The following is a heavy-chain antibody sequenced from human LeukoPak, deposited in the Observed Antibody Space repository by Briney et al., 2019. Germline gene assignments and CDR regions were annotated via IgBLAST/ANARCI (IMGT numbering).Heavy chain of an antibody. CDR3: ARSRDTTNYYGMDV. CDR1: GDSISSSKW. J-gene: IGHJ6*02. Sequence: SETLSLTCAVSGDSISSSKWWSWVRQAPGKGLEWIGEIHHGGSTNYNPSLKSRVTISVDKSKNQFSLKMSSVTAADSAVYYCARSRDTTNYYGMDVWGQGTTVTVSS. CDR2: IHHGGST. D-gene: IGHD1-26*01. V-gene: IGHV4-4*02.